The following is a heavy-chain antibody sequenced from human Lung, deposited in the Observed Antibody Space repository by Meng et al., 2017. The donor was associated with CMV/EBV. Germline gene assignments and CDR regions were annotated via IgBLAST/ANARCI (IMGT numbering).Heavy chain of an antibody. J-gene: IGHJ6*02. D-gene: IGHD1-14*01. V-gene: IGHV3-30*04. CDR2: LSFDGSSQ. CDR3: ARGGNRGGRWFYAMDV. CDR1: GFTVGVYV. Sequence: GGSLRLSCAASGFTVGVYVMHWVRQSPGKGLEWVASLSFDGSSQYYADSVRGRFSISREISNNTFDLQMNTLRPEDTAQYYCARGGNRGGRWFYAMDVWGQGTTVTVSS.